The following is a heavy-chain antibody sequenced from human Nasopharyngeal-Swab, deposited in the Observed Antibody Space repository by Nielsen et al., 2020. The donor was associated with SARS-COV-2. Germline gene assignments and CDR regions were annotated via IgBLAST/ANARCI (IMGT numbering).Heavy chain of an antibody. CDR3: ASDLSGRGDY. CDR1: SFTVSSNY. CDR2: IYSGGST. Sequence: GESLKISCAASSFTVSSNYTSWVRQAPGKGLEWVSIIYSGGSTHYADSVKGRFTISRDNAKNTLYLQMNSLRAEDTAIYYCASDLSGRGDYWGQGTLVTVAS. D-gene: IGHD6-19*01. J-gene: IGHJ4*02. V-gene: IGHV3-53*01.